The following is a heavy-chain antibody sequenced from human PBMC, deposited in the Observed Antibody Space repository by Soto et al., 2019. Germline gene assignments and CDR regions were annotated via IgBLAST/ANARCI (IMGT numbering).Heavy chain of an antibody. CDR3: AKADGEQWLIPHLDN. J-gene: IGHJ4*02. D-gene: IGHD6-19*01. V-gene: IGHV3-23*01. CDR1: GFNFKKFA. CDR2: ISCCGGST. Sequence: LRLSCEASGFNFKKFAMGWVRQAPGEGLEWVSGISCCGGSTSYADSVKGRFTLARDDSKNTLSLHLNSLRFEDTARYFCAKADGEQWLIPHLDNWGQGTLVTVSS.